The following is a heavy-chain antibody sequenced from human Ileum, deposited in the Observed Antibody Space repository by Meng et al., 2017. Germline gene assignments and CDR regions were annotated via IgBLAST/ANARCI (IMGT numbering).Heavy chain of an antibody. J-gene: IGHJ4*02. CDR1: GFIVSSNF. Sequence: GGSLRLSCAASGFIVSSNFMSWVRQAPGKGLEWVSIIFSDGRTYYADSGKGRFISSRDSSKNTLYLQMSGLSAEDTAVYYCARGDFEYWGQGTLVTVSS. V-gene: IGHV3-53*01. CDR3: ARGDFEY. CDR2: IFSDGRT.